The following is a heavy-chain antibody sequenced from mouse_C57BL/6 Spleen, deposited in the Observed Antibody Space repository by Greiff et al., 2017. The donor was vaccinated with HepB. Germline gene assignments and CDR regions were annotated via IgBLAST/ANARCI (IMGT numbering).Heavy chain of an antibody. D-gene: IGHD1-1*01. CDR2: INYDGSST. J-gene: IGHJ4*01. Sequence: EVQVVESEGGLVQPGSSMKLSCTASGFTFSDYYMAWVRQVPEKGLEWVANINYDGSSTYYLDSLKSRFIISRDNAKNILYLQMSSLKSEDTATYYCASYGSSYVGYAMDYWGQGTSVTVSS. CDR1: GFTFSDYY. V-gene: IGHV5-16*01. CDR3: ASYGSSYVGYAMDY.